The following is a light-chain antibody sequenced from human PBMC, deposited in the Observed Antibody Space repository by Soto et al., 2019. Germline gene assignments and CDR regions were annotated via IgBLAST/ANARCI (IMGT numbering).Light chain of an antibody. J-gene: IGKJ2*01. CDR1: QSVSSSY. CDR2: GTS. Sequence: EIVLTQSPGTLSLSPGDRVTLSCRASQSVSSSYLAWYQQKPGQAPRLLIYGTSSRATGIPDRFSGSASGTDFTLTISRLEPDDFAVYYCQQYDSSPYTFGQGTELEIK. V-gene: IGKV3-20*01. CDR3: QQYDSSPYT.